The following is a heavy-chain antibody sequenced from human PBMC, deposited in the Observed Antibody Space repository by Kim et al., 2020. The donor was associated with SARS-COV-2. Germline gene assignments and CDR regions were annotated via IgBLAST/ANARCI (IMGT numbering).Heavy chain of an antibody. CDR2: IRGDGVDI. CDR3: ARESGAIAY. J-gene: IGHJ4*02. Sequence: GGSLRLSCAASGFSFSSHWMHWVRQAPGKGLVWLANIRGDGVDIKYADSVKGRFTISRDNAKDTLILQMDRLRVEDTAVDYCARESGAIAYWGQGTLVTVSS. V-gene: IGHV3-74*03. CDR1: GFSFSSHW. D-gene: IGHD4-17*01.